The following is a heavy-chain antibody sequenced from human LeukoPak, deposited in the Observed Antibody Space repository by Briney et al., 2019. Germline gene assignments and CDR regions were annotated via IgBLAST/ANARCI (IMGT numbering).Heavy chain of an antibody. CDR1: GYTVTGYY. Sequence: ASVKVSCKASGYTVTGYYMHWVRQAPGQGLEWMGWINPNSGGTNYAQKFQGRITMTRDTSISTGYMELSRLRSDDTAVYYCARDRGRATMVRGDPFGYWGEGTLVTVSS. J-gene: IGHJ4*02. D-gene: IGHD3-10*01. CDR3: ARDRGRATMVRGDPFGY. CDR2: INPNSGGT. V-gene: IGHV1-2*02.